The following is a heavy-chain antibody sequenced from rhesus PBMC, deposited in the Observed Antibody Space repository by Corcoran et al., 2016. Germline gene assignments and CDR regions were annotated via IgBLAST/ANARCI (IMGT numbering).Heavy chain of an antibody. V-gene: IGHV3-178*01. J-gene: IGHJ4*01. CDR1: GFTFSDYY. D-gene: IGHD3-28*01. CDR3: AREAHYYDSGFDY. Sequence: EVQLVESGGGLAKPGGSLRLSCAASGFTFSDYYMDWVRQATGKGLKWVSRFRNGCGTTWHADSVKGRFTISRKNAKNTLYLQMNSLRAEDTAVYYCAREAHYYDSGFDYWGQGVLVTVSS. CDR2: FRNGCGTT.